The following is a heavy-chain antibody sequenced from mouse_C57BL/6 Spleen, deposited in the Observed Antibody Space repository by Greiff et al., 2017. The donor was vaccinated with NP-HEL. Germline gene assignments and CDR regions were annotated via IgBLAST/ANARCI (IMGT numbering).Heavy chain of an antibody. D-gene: IGHD2-12*01. J-gene: IGHJ1*03. Sequence: VQLQQPGAELVRPGTSVKLSCKASGYTFTSYWMHWVKQRPGQGLEWIGVIDPSDSYTNYNQKFKGKATLTVDTSSSTAYMQLSSLTSEDSAVYYCARNDQRPVWYFDVWGTGTTVTVSS. CDR2: IDPSDSYT. CDR3: ARNDQRPVWYFDV. CDR1: GYTFTSYW. V-gene: IGHV1-59*01.